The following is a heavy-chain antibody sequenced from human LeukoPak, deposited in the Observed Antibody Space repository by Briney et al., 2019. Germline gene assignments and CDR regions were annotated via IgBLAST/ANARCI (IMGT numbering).Heavy chain of an antibody. D-gene: IGHD4-17*01. CDR1: GGSISSYY. V-gene: IGHV4-4*07. J-gene: IGHJ3*02. CDR2: IYTSGST. Sequence: PSETLSLTCTVSGGSISSYYWSWIRQPAGKELEWIGRIYTSGSTNYNPSLKSRVTISVDTSKNQFSLNLSSVTAADTAFYYCARSLLTVNDVFDIWGQGTMVTVSS. CDR3: ARSLLTVNDVFDI.